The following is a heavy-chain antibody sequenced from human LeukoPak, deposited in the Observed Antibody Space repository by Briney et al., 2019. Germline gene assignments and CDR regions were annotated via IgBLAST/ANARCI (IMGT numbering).Heavy chain of an antibody. CDR3: ARLGPRITTKGYYMGA. CDR1: GYSISSGYS. D-gene: IGHD3-3*01. CDR2: IYHSWST. Sequence: SETLSLTCAVSGYSISSGYSWGWIRQPPGTGLEGIGSIYHSWSTYYNPFLKSRVTESVATSKNQFARKLSSVTAADTAVYYDARLGPRITTKGYYMGAWGKGTTVTVSS. J-gene: IGHJ6*03. V-gene: IGHV4-38-2*01.